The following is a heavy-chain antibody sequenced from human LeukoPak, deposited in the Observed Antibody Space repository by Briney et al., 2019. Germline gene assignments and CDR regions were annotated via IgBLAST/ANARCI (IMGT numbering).Heavy chain of an antibody. CDR3: ARQSGSGWNPEAYYFDY. D-gene: IGHD6-19*01. Sequence: GESLKISCKGSGYSFTSYWIGWVRQMPGKGLEWMGIIYPGDSDTRYSPSFQGQVTISADKSINTAYLQWSNLKASDTAMYYCARQSGSGWNPEAYYFDYWGQGTLVTVSS. J-gene: IGHJ4*02. CDR1: GYSFTSYW. CDR2: IYPGDSDT. V-gene: IGHV5-51*01.